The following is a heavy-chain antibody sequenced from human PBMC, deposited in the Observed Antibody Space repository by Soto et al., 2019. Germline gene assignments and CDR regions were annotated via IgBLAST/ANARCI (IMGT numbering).Heavy chain of an antibody. D-gene: IGHD6-13*01. V-gene: IGHV3-23*01. Sequence: GGSLRLSCAASGFTFTDYALSWVRQAPGKGLEWVATISGIGGSTYLADSVKGRLSVSRDNSKNTVSLLMNSLRAEDTAVYFCARGSSGYISSWYYFDYWGRGTLVTVSS. CDR1: GFTFTDYA. J-gene: IGHJ4*02. CDR2: ISGIGGST. CDR3: ARGSSGYISSWYYFDY.